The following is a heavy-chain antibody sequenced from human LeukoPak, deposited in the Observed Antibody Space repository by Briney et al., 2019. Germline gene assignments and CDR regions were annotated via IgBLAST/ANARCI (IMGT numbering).Heavy chain of an antibody. J-gene: IGHJ4*02. CDR1: GGSISSGGYS. CDR3: AREQHAGWFDY. D-gene: IGHD6-13*01. CDR2: IYHSGST. V-gene: IGHV4-30-2*01. Sequence: SETLSLTCAVSGGSISSGGYSWSWIRQPPGKGLEWIGYIYHSGSTYYNPSLKSRVTISVDRSKNQFSLKLSSVTAADTAVYYCAREQHAGWFDYWGQGTLVTVSS.